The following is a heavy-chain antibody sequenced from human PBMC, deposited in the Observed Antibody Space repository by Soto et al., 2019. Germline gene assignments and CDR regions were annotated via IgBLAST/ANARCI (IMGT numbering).Heavy chain of an antibody. J-gene: IGHJ4*01. CDR3: ARDSTGAAAITPTFYY. D-gene: IGHD6-13*01. CDR2: IGRSGETI. V-gene: IGHV3-48*03. Sequence: PVGSLRLSCVGSGFTFSSFEMNCVRQTPGKWLEWLSYIGRSGETIYYADSVKGRFTISRDNAKSSLFLQMNGLRDEDTGIYYCARDSTGAAAITPTFYYWG. CDR1: GFTFSSFE.